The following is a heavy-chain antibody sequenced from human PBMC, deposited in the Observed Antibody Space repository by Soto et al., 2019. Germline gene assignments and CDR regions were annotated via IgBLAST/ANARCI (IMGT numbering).Heavy chain of an antibody. CDR2: ISYDGSNK. CDR3: ARDGGYSSSFIPFDY. V-gene: IGHV3-30-3*01. J-gene: IGHJ4*02. Sequence: QVQLVESGGGVVQPGRSLRLSCAASGFTFSSYAMHWVRQAPGKGLEWVAVISYDGSNKYYADSVKDRFTISRDNSKNTLYLQMNSLRAEDTAVYYCARDGGYSSSFIPFDYWGQGTLVTVSS. CDR1: GFTFSSYA. D-gene: IGHD6-13*01.